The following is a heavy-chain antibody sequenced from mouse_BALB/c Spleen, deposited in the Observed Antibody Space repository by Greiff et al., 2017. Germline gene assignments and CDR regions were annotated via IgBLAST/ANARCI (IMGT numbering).Heavy chain of an antibody. Sequence: VQLQQSGAELVKPGASVKLSCKASGYTFTSYYMYWVKQRPGQGLEWIGEINPSNGGTNFNEKFKGKATLTADKSSSTAYMELRSLTSEDSAVYYCTRRGLRRGGHFDYWGQGTTLTVSS. J-gene: IGHJ2*01. CDR1: GYTFTSYY. CDR2: INPSNGGT. V-gene: IGHV1-53*01. D-gene: IGHD2-4*01. CDR3: TRRGLRRGGHFDY.